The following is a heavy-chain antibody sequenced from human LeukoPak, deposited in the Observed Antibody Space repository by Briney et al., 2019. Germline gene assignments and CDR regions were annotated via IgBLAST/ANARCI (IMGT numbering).Heavy chain of an antibody. D-gene: IGHD5-18*01. V-gene: IGHV3-11*01. CDR1: GFTFSDCY. J-gene: IGHJ4*02. CDR2: VSSSGSTI. Sequence: GGSLRLSCAASGFTFSDCYLSWIRQAPGKGLEWVSYVSSSGSTIYYADSVKGQFTISRDNAKNSLYLQMNSLRAEDTAVYYCARIGRRGYAYALDYWGQGTLVTVSS. CDR3: ARIGRRGYAYALDY.